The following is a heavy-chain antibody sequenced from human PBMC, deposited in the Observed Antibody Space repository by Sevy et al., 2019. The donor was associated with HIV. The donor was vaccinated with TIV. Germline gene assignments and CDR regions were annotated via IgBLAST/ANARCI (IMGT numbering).Heavy chain of an antibody. V-gene: IGHV4-38-2*02. CDR1: GYSISSGYY. CDR3: AREKNYYGSGSYSYYYGMDV. Sequence: SETLSLTCTVSGYSISSGYYWGWIRQPPGKGLEWIGSIYHSGSTHYNPSLKSRVTISVDTSKNQFSLKLSSVTAADTAVYYCAREKNYYGSGSYSYYYGMDVWGQGTTVTVSS. J-gene: IGHJ6*02. CDR2: IYHSGST. D-gene: IGHD3-10*01.